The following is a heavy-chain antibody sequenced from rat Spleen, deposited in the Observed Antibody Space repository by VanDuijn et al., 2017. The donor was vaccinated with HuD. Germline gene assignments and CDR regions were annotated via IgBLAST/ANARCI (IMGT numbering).Heavy chain of an antibody. CDR2: ISYDGFTT. D-gene: IGHD4-3*01. J-gene: IGHJ3*01. CDR3: VRQDTSGYSNWFTY. CDR1: GFTFNKYD. Sequence: EVQLVESGGGSVQPGRSLKLSCAASGFTFNKYDMAWVRPAPTKGLEWVASISYDGFTTYYRDSVRGRFTISSDDAKTTLYLQMDSLRSEDTATYYCVRQDTSGYSNWFTYWGQGTLVTVSS. V-gene: IGHV5-29*01.